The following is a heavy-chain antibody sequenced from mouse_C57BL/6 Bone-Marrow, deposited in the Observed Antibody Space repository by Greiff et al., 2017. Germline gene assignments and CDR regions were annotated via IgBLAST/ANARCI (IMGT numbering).Heavy chain of an antibody. V-gene: IGHV5-15*01. CDR2: ISNLAYSI. CDR1: GFTFSDYG. Sequence: EVKLMESGGGLVQPGGSLKLSCAASGFTFSDYGMAWVRQAPRKGPEWVAFISNLAYSIYYADTVTGRFTITRENAKKTLDRDMSSLRSEDTAMCYCAGRVPSMDYWGQGTSVTVSS. J-gene: IGHJ4*01. CDR3: AGRVPSMDY.